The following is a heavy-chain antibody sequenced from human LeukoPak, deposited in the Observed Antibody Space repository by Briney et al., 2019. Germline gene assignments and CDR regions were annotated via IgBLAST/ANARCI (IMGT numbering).Heavy chain of an antibody. Sequence: NPSETLSLTCTVSGGSISSYYWSWIRQPPGKGLEWIVYIFYSGSTNYNPSLKSRVTISVDTSKSQFSLKLSSVTAADTAVYYCARQGGSYGTIDYWGQGTLVTVSS. CDR3: ARQGGSYGTIDY. CDR1: GGSISSYY. D-gene: IGHD1-26*01. V-gene: IGHV4-59*08. CDR2: IFYSGST. J-gene: IGHJ4*02.